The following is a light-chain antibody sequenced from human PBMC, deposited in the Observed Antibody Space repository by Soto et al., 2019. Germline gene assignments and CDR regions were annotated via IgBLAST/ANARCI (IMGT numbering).Light chain of an antibody. CDR1: SSSIGSNT. CDR2: SNT. V-gene: IGLV1-44*01. CDR3: ASWDDSLNGVV. Sequence: QSVLTQPPSASGTPGQRVTISCSGSSSSIGSNTVSWYQQLPGTAPEPLIYSNTQRPPGVPDRFSGSKSGTSASLAISGLQSDDEADFYCASWDDSLNGVVFGGGTKLTVL. J-gene: IGLJ2*01.